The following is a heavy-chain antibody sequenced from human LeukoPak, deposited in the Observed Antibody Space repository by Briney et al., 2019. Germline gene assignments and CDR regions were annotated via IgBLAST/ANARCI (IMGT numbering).Heavy chain of an antibody. CDR3: ARDRPFFEY. CDR1: GFTFSSYA. V-gene: IGHV3-23*01. CDR2: ISGSGGST. J-gene: IGHJ4*02. Sequence: GGSLRLSCAASGFTFSSYAMSWVRQAPGKGLEWASDISGSGGSTYYADSVKGRFTISRDNSKDTLYLQMNSLRAEDTAVYYCARDRPFFEYWGQGALVTVSS.